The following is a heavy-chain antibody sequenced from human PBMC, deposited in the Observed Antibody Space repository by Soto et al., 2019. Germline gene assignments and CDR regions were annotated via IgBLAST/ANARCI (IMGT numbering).Heavy chain of an antibody. J-gene: IGHJ4*01. CDR3: ARSTPDHGDDVVDY. Sequence: QVQLQESGPGLVKPSGTLSLTCAVSGGSISSSNWWSWVRQPPGKGLEGIGEIYHSGSTNYHPSPKCRFPISAHTSRSQFAPKLSSVPAAGRALHYDARSTPDHGDDVVDYWGHGSLDTVS. CDR1: GGSISSSNW. D-gene: IGHD4-17*01. CDR2: IYHSGST. V-gene: IGHV4-4*02.